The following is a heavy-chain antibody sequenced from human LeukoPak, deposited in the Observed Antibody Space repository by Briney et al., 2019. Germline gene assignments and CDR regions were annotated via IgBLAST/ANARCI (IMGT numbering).Heavy chain of an antibody. Sequence: GGSLRLSCAASGFTFSSYAVSWVRQAPGKGLEWVSAISGSGGSTYYADSVKGRFTISRDNSKNTLYLQMNGLRAEDTAVYYCATRKRGISDAFDIWGQGTMVTVSS. CDR3: ATRKRGISDAFDI. J-gene: IGHJ3*02. V-gene: IGHV3-23*01. D-gene: IGHD2-15*01. CDR2: ISGSGGST. CDR1: GFTFSSYA.